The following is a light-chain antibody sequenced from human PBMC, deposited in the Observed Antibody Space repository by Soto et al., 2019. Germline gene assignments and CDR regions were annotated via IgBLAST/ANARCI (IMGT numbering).Light chain of an antibody. CDR1: QSVSSSY. J-gene: IGKJ5*01. Sequence: IVVQQSLGTLSLSPGARATLSCRASQSVSSSYLAWYQHKPGQAPRLLIYGASSRATGIPDRFSGSGSGTDFTLTISRLEPADFAVYYCQQYGTSRHGTFGQGTRLEI. CDR2: GAS. V-gene: IGKV3-20*01. CDR3: QQYGTSRHGT.